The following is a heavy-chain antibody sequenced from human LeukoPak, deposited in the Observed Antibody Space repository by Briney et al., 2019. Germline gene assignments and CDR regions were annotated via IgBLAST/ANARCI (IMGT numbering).Heavy chain of an antibody. D-gene: IGHD6-13*01. J-gene: IGHJ6*04. V-gene: IGHV3-33*01. CDR2: IWYDGSNK. CDR3: ARGHSSSWSYYYGMDV. Sequence: GGSLRLSCAASGFTFSSYGMHWVRQAPGKGLEGVAVIWYDGSNKYYADSVKGRFTISRDNSKNTLYLQMNSLRAEDTAVYYCARGHSSSWSYYYGMDVWGKGTTVTVSS. CDR1: GFTFSSYG.